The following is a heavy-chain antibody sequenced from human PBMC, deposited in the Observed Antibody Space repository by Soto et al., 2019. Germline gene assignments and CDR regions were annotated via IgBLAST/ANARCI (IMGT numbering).Heavy chain of an antibody. CDR3: ADMRGQWLPLD. J-gene: IGHJ4*02. CDR1: GGSISGSDYY. Sequence: QLQLQESGPGLVKPSETLFLTCTVSGGSISGSDYYWGWIRQPPGKGLEWIGNIYYSGTTYYYPSLESRVTISVDTSKNQFSLKLGSVTAADTAVYYCADMRGQWLPLDWGQGTLVTGSS. V-gene: IGHV4-39*01. D-gene: IGHD6-19*01. CDR2: IYYSGTT.